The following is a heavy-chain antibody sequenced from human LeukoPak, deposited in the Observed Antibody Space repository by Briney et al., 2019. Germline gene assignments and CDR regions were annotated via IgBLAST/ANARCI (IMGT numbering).Heavy chain of an antibody. CDR2: IYPRDSDT. Sequence: GGPLQISFKASGSPFIQQWIGWVRRQSGRGLEGMGIIYPRDSDTRYSPSFQGHVTISADTSINTAYLEWSRLEASDTAIYYCARHSDVIGAIWGQGTLVTVSS. CDR1: GSPFIQQW. V-gene: IGHV5-51*01. D-gene: IGHD3-10*01. J-gene: IGHJ4*02. CDR3: ARHSDVIGAI.